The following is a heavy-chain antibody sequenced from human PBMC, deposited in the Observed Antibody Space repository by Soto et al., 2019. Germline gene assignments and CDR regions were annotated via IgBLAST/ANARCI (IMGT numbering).Heavy chain of an antibody. Sequence: QVQLVESGGGVVQPGRSLRLSCAASEFSFSSYVMHWVRQAPGKGLEWVAFISYDGSNKYYADSVKGRFTISRDNSKNTLYLQMNSLRAEDTAVYYCARAYSPYSSGDWFDPWGQGTLVTVSS. D-gene: IGHD3-22*01. CDR2: ISYDGSNK. J-gene: IGHJ5*02. CDR3: ARAYSPYSSGDWFDP. V-gene: IGHV3-30-3*01. CDR1: EFSFSSYV.